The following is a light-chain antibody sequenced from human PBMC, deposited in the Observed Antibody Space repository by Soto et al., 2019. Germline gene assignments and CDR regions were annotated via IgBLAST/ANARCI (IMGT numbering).Light chain of an antibody. CDR3: RQHSTYPLM. Sequence: DIQMTQFPSSLSASVGDRVTITCRARQGIRNDLGWYQQKPGKAPKRLIYAASSLQSGVPSRFSGSGSGTEFAHSISSLQPEDSATFYCRQHSTYPLMVGQGTNVEIK. CDR2: AAS. J-gene: IGKJ1*01. V-gene: IGKV1-17*01. CDR1: QGIRND.